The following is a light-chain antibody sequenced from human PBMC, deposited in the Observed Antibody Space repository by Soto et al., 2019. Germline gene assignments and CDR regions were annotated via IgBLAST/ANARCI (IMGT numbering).Light chain of an antibody. V-gene: IGKV1-39*01. CDR2: AAS. J-gene: IGKJ3*01. CDR1: QSISIY. Sequence: DIQMTQSPSSLSASVGDRVTITCRASQSISIYLNWYQQKPGKAPKLLIYAASSLQSGVPSRFSADGSGTDFTLTISSLQPEEFATYYCQQSSSTPPFTFGPGTKVDIK. CDR3: QQSSSTPPFT.